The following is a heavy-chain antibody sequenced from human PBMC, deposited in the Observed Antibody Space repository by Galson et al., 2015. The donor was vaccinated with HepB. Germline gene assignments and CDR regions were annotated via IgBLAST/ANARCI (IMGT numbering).Heavy chain of an antibody. CDR1: GFTFSSYA. J-gene: IGHJ4*02. CDR2: ISGSGGST. D-gene: IGHD2-21*02. CDR3: AKDFVVVTATSPFFDY. Sequence: SLRLSCAASGFTFSSYAMSWVRQAPGKGLEWVSAISGSGGSTYYADSVKGRFTISRDNSKNTLYLQMNSLRAEDTAVYYCAKDFVVVTATSPFFDYWGQGTLVTVSS. V-gene: IGHV3-23*01.